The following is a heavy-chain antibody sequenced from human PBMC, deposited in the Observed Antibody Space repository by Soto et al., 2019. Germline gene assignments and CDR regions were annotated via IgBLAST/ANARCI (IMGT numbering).Heavy chain of an antibody. CDR2: IYPGDFDT. CDR3: ARHGPRVYYDNSDYYYYGMDV. V-gene: IGHV5-51*01. J-gene: IGHJ6*02. CDR1: GDSFTTYW. D-gene: IGHD3-22*01. Sequence: GESLKISCRVSGDSFTTYWIAWVRQMPGKGLEWMGIIYPGDFDTRYSPSFQGQVTISVDKSINTAYLQWNSLKASDTAMYYCARHGPRVYYDNSDYYYYGMDVWGQGTTVTVSS.